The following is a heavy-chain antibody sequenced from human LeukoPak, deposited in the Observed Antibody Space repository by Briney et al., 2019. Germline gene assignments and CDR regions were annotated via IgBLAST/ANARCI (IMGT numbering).Heavy chain of an antibody. D-gene: IGHD3-22*01. CDR1: GGSFSGYY. CDR2: INHSGST. CDR3: ARDYYDSSGTYYFDY. Sequence: SETLSLTCAVYGGSFSGYYWSWIRQPPGKGLEWIGEINHSGSTNYNPSLKSRVTISVDTSKNQFSLKLSSVTAEDTAVYYCARDYYDSSGTYYFDYWGQGTLVTVSS. V-gene: IGHV4-34*01. J-gene: IGHJ4*02.